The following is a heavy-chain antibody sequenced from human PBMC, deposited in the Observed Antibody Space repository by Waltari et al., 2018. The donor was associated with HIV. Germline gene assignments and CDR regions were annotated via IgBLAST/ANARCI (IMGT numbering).Heavy chain of an antibody. Sequence: QVQLVESGGGVVQPGRSLRLSCAASGFTFSSYAMHWVRQAPGKGLEWVAVISYDGSNKYYADSVKGRFTISRDNSKNTLYLQMNSLRAEDTAVYYCARDGRGALLWFGELFLGPDYWGQGTLVTVSS. V-gene: IGHV3-30*04. D-gene: IGHD3-10*01. CDR1: GFTFSSYA. J-gene: IGHJ4*02. CDR2: ISYDGSNK. CDR3: ARDGRGALLWFGELFLGPDY.